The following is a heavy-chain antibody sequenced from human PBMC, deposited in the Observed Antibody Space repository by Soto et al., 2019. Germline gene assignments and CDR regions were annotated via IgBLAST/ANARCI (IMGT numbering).Heavy chain of an antibody. D-gene: IGHD6-6*01. J-gene: IGHJ6*02. CDR3: ASIEYSSSARYYYGMDV. CDR1: GYTFTSYY. Sequence: ASVKVSCKASGYTFTSYYMHWVRQAPGQGLEWMGIINPSGGSTSYAQKFQGRVTMTRDTSTSTVYMELSSLRSEDTAVYYCASIEYSSSARYYYGMDVWGQGTTVTVSS. V-gene: IGHV1-46*01. CDR2: INPSGGST.